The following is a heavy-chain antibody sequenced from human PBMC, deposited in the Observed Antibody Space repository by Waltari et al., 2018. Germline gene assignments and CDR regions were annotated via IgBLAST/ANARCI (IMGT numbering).Heavy chain of an antibody. J-gene: IGHJ4*02. V-gene: IGHV1-69*10. Sequence: QVQLVQSGAEVKKPGSSVKVSCKASGGTFSSYAISWVRQAPGQGLEWMGGIIPILGIANYAQKFQGRVTITADKSTSTAYMELSSLRPEDTAVYYCAGEVTVTVPFYFDYWGQGTLVTVSS. CDR2: IIPILGIA. CDR1: GGTFSSYA. CDR3: AGEVTVTVPFYFDY. D-gene: IGHD4-17*01.